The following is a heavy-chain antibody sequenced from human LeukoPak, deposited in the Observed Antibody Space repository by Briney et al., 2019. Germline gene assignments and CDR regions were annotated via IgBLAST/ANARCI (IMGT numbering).Heavy chain of an antibody. J-gene: IGHJ4*02. CDR2: INHSGST. V-gene: IGHV4-34*01. CDR3: ARVLKGRAPFDY. Sequence: SETLSLTCTVSGGSISSYYWSWIRQPPGKGLEWIGEINHSGSTNYNPSLKSRVTISVDTSKNQFSLKLSSVTAADTAVYYCARVLKGRAPFDYWGQGTLVTVSS. CDR1: GGSISSYY.